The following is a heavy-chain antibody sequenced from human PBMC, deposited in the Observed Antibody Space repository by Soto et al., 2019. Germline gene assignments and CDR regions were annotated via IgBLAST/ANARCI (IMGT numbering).Heavy chain of an antibody. CDR3: ARDFLGRIADRPGY. CDR2: ISAYNGNT. V-gene: IGHV1-18*04. CDR1: GYTFTSYG. J-gene: IGHJ4*02. Sequence: SVKVSCKASGYTFTSYGISWVRQAPGQGLEWMGWISAYNGNTNYAQKLQGRVTMTTDTSTSTAYMELRSLRSDDTAVYYCARDFLGRIADRPGYWGQGTQVTVSS. D-gene: IGHD6-6*01.